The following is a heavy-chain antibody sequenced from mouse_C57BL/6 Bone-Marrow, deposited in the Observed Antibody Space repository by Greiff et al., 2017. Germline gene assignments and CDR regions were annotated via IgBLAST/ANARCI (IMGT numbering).Heavy chain of an antibody. Sequence: QVQLQQSGPELVKPGASVKISCKASGHAFCSSWLNWVKQRPGKGLERIGRLYPGDGDTNYNGKFKGKATLTADKSSSTAYMQLSILTSEDSAVYFCARENYYGSKGYWGQGTTLSVSS. CDR2: LYPGDGDT. D-gene: IGHD1-1*01. CDR1: GHAFCSSW. V-gene: IGHV1-82*01. J-gene: IGHJ2*01. CDR3: ARENYYGSKGY.